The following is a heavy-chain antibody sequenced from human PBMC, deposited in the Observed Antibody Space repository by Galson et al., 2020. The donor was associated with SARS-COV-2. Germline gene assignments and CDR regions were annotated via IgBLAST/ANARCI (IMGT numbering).Heavy chain of an antibody. J-gene: IGHJ5*02. D-gene: IGHD3-3*02. CDR3: ARGRSIEALSWFDP. CDR2: IYFLGST. V-gene: IGHV4-59*01. Sequence: SETLSLTCSVSGGSISPYYWSWIRQAPGKGPEWIGKIYFLGSTTYNPSLKSRVTISLDTSKNQFSLKLTSVTAADTAVYYCARGRSIEALSWFDPWGQGILVTVSS. CDR1: GGSISPYY.